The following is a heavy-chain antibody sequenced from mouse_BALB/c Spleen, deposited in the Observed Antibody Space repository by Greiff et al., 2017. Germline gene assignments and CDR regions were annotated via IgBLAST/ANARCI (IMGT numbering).Heavy chain of an antibody. CDR3: ARHDYYGSIYAMDY. Sequence: EVKLVESGGGLVKPGGSLKLSCAASGFAFSSYDMSWVRQTPEKRLEWVAYISSGGGSTYYPDTVKGRFTISRDNAKNTLYLQMSSLKSEDTAMYYCARHDYYGSIYAMDYWGQGTSVTVSS. V-gene: IGHV5-12-1*01. CDR1: GFAFSSYD. D-gene: IGHD1-1*01. CDR2: ISSGGGST. J-gene: IGHJ4*01.